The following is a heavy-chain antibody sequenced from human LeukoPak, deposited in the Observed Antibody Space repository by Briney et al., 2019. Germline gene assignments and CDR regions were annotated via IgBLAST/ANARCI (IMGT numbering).Heavy chain of an antibody. Sequence: GGSLRLSCAASGFTFSSYAMSWVRLAPGKGLKWVSSISGGDGSTYYANSVKGRFTISRDNSKNTLYLQMNSLRVEDTAFYYCARDDLLHRNWFDPWGQGTLVTVSS. J-gene: IGHJ5*02. CDR3: ARDDLLHRNWFDP. V-gene: IGHV3-23*01. CDR1: GFTFSSYA. CDR2: ISGGDGST. D-gene: IGHD3-22*01.